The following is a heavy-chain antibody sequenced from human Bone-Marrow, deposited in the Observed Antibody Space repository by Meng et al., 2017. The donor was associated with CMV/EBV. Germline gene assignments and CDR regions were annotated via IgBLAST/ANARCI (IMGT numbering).Heavy chain of an antibody. CDR3: ARGSVVTPLDY. Sequence: GSLRLSCAVYGGSFSDYYWSWIRQPPGKGLEWIGEINHSGSTNYNPPLKSRVTISIDTSKNQLSLELRSLTAADTAVYYCARGSVVTPLDYWGQGTLVTVSS. CDR1: GGSFSDYY. J-gene: IGHJ4*02. D-gene: IGHD4-23*01. CDR2: INHSGST. V-gene: IGHV4-34*01.